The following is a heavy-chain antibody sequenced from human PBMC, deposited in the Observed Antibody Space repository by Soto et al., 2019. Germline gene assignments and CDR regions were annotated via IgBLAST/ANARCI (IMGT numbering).Heavy chain of an antibody. V-gene: IGHV3-30*18. D-gene: IGHD3-22*01. CDR3: AKTYYYDSSGYRDSNFDY. J-gene: IGHJ4*02. Sequence: GGSLRLSCAASGFTFSSYGMHWVRQAPGKGLEWVAVISYDGSNKYYADSVKGRFTISRDNSKNTLYLQMNSPRAEDTAVYYCAKTYYYDSSGYRDSNFDYGGQGTLVTVSS. CDR2: ISYDGSNK. CDR1: GFTFSSYG.